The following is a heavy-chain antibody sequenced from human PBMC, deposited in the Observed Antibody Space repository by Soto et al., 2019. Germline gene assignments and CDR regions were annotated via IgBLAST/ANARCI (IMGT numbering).Heavy chain of an antibody. D-gene: IGHD6-13*01. CDR1: GGSVSSGSYY. CDR3: ARRPFSAAAGTGNAFDI. V-gene: IGHV4-61*01. J-gene: IGHJ3*02. Sequence: SETLSLTCTVSGGSVSSGSYYWSWIRQPPGKGLEWIGYIYYSGSTNYNPSLKSRVTISVDTSKNQFSLKLSSVTAADTAVYYCARRPFSAAAGTGNAFDIWGQGKMVTVSS. CDR2: IYYSGST.